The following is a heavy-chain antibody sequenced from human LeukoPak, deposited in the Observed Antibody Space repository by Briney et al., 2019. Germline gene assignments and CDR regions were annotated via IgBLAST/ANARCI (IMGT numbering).Heavy chain of an antibody. D-gene: IGHD3-22*01. Sequence: GGSLRLSCAASGFTFSSYSMNWVRQAPGKGLEWVPSISSSSSYIYYADSVKGRFTISRDNAKNSLYLQMNSLRAEDTAVYYCARFYYDSSGYYGDAFDIWGQGTMVTVSS. CDR2: ISSSSSYI. V-gene: IGHV3-21*01. CDR3: ARFYYDSSGYYGDAFDI. J-gene: IGHJ3*02. CDR1: GFTFSSYS.